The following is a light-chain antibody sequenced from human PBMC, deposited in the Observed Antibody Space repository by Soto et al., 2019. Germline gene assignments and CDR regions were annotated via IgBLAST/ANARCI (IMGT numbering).Light chain of an antibody. Sequence: QSALTQPPSVSGSPGQSVTISCTGTSSDVGYYNRVSWYQQPPGTAPKLVIYDVNNRPSGVPDRFSGSKSGNTASLTISGLQAEDEADYYCSSYTSTNSWFFGGGTKLTV. V-gene: IGLV2-18*02. J-gene: IGLJ2*01. CDR1: SSDVGYYNR. CDR3: SSYTSTNSWF. CDR2: DVN.